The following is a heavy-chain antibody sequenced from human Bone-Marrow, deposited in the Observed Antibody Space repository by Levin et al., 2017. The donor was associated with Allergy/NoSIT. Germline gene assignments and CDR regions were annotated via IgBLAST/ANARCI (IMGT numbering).Heavy chain of an antibody. V-gene: IGHV1-46*01. CDR2: INPSGGST. Sequence: AASVKVSCKASGYTFTSYYMHWVRQAPGQGLEWMGIINPSGGSTSYAQKFQGRVTMTRDTSTSTVYMELSSLRSEDTAVYYCARDLCSRRWLQLGETDYWGQGTLVTVSS. CDR3: ARDLCSRRWLQLGETDY. D-gene: IGHD5-24*01. J-gene: IGHJ4*02. CDR1: GYTFTSYY.